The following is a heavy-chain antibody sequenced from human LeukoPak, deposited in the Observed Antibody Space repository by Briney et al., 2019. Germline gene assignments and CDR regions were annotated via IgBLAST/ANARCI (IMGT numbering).Heavy chain of an antibody. CDR2: ISGSGGST. CDR1: GFTFSSYG. V-gene: IGHV3-23*01. D-gene: IGHD1-26*01. CDR3: AKRVDSGNNYFDY. Sequence: GGSLRLSCAASGFTFSSYGMSWVRQAPGKGLEWVSVISGSGGSTYYADSVKGRFTISRDNSKNTLFLQLNSLRAEDTAVYYCAKRVDSGNNYFDYWGQGTLVTVSS. J-gene: IGHJ4*02.